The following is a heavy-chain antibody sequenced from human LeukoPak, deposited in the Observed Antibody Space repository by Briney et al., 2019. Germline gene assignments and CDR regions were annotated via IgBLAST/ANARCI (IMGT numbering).Heavy chain of an antibody. Sequence: GGSLRLSCAASGFTVSSNYMSWVRKAPGKGLEWVSVIYSGGSTYYADSVKGRFTISRDNSKNTLYLQMNSLRAEDTAVYYCARDVQLGYFDYWGQGTLVTVSS. CDR2: IYSGGST. V-gene: IGHV3-66*02. D-gene: IGHD6-6*01. CDR1: GFTVSSNY. CDR3: ARDVQLGYFDY. J-gene: IGHJ4*02.